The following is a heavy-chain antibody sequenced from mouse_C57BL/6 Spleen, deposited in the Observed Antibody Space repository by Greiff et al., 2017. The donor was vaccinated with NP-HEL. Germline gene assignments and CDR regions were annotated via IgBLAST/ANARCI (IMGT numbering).Heavy chain of an antibody. CDR3: AKGYYGSRGHAMDY. Sequence: VQLQQPGAELVMPGASVKLSCKASGYTFTSYWMHWVKQRPGQGLEWIGEIDPSDSYTNYNQKFKGKSTLTVDKSSSTAYMQLSSLTSEDSAVYYCAKGYYGSRGHAMDYWGQGTSVTVSS. D-gene: IGHD1-1*01. J-gene: IGHJ4*01. CDR1: GYTFTSYW. CDR2: IDPSDSYT. V-gene: IGHV1-69*01.